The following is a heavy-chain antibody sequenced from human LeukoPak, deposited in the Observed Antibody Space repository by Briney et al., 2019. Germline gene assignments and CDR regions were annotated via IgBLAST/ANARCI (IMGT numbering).Heavy chain of an antibody. J-gene: IGHJ4*02. D-gene: IGHD3-10*01. CDR1: GFTFRSYA. V-gene: IGHV3-53*01. Sequence: PGGSLRLSWAASGFTFRSYAMSWVRQAPGKGLEWVSVIYSGGSTYYADSVKGRFTISRDNSKNTLYLQMNSLRAEDTAVYYCANHGYGSGHFHYWGQGTLVTVSS. CDR2: IYSGGST. CDR3: ANHGYGSGHFHY.